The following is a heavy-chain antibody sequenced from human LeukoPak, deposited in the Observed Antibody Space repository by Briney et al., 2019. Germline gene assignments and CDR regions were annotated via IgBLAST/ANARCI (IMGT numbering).Heavy chain of an antibody. CDR1: GFNFNNCA. CDR3: ARGPGYYYGDY. D-gene: IGHD3-22*01. V-gene: IGHV3-30-3*01. Sequence: GGSLRLSCAASGFNFNNCAMHWVRQAPGKGLEWVAVISYDGNSKHYTDSVKGRFTISRDNSKNTLYLQMNSLRPEDTAMYYCARGPGYYYGDYWGQGTLVTVSS. CDR2: ISYDGNSK. J-gene: IGHJ4*02.